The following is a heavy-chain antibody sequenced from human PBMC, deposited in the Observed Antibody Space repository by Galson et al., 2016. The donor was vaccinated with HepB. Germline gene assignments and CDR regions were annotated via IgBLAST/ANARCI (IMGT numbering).Heavy chain of an antibody. D-gene: IGHD3-22*01. Sequence: SETLSLTCAVYGGSFSDYYWTWIRQPPGKGLEWIGEINHSGSTNYNPSLKSRVTISVASSRTRFPLKLSSVTAADTALYYCARPYYHDSSGYYSGRNWFDPWGQGTLVTVSS. CDR2: INHSGST. CDR3: ARPYYHDSSGYYSGRNWFDP. J-gene: IGHJ5*02. V-gene: IGHV4-34*01. CDR1: GGSFSDYY.